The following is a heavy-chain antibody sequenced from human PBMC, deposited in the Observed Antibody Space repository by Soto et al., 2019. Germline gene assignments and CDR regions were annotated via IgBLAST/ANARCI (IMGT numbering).Heavy chain of an antibody. J-gene: IGHJ5*02. CDR2: INAGNGNT. CDR3: ATGYGGPIGLFDP. Sequence: QVQLVQSGAEVKKPGASVKVSCKASGYTFTSYAMHWVRQAPGQRLEWMGWINAGNGNTKYSPKFQGRVTXTXHXTASTAYMEPSSLRSEDTPVYYCATGYGGPIGLFDPWGQGPLVTVSS. V-gene: IGHV1-3*01. CDR1: GYTFTSYA. D-gene: IGHD3-16*01.